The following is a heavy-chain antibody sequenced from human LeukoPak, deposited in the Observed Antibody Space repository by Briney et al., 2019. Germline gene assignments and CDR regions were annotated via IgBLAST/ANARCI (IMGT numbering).Heavy chain of an antibody. Sequence: GASVKVSCKTSGYTFTNYGISWVRQAPGQGLEWMGWISVYTGNTQYVPKLHDRVTLTTDRATNTAYMELRSLRSDDTAVYYCAKDLESDNDSPMESWGQGTLVTVSS. D-gene: IGHD5-12*01. CDR3: AKDLESDNDSPMES. CDR1: GYTFTNYG. CDR2: ISVYTGNT. V-gene: IGHV1-18*01. J-gene: IGHJ5*02.